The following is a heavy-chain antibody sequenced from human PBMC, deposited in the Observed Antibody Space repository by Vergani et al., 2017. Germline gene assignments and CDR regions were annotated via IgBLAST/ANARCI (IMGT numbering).Heavy chain of an antibody. CDR3: ARDWGGRY. D-gene: IGHD3-16*01. V-gene: IGHV4-61*02. J-gene: IGHJ4*02. CDR1: GGSISSGSYY. Sequence: QLQLQESGPGLVKPSETLSLTCTVSGGSISSGSYYWSWIRQPAGKGLEWIGRIYTSGSTNYNPTLKSRVTISVDTSKNQFSLKLSSVTAADTAVYYCARDWGGRYWGQGTLVTVSS. CDR2: IYTSGST.